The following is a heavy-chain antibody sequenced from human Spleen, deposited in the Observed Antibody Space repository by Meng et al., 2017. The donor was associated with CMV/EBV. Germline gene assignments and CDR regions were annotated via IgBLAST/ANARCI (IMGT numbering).Heavy chain of an antibody. CDR2: INPDSGGT. V-gene: IGHV1-2*02. CDR1: GHRVRTYY. Sequence: CRASGHRVRTYYMRWVRQAPGKGLEWMGWINPDSGGTKYEHELQSSVTMTGDTSISTAYLELSGLRSDNAAVYYCATVRDYGGYFDNWGQGTLVTVSS. D-gene: IGHD4-23*01. CDR3: ATVRDYGGYFDN. J-gene: IGHJ4*02.